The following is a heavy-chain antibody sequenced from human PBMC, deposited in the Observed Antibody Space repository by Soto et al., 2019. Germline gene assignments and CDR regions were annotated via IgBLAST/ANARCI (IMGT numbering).Heavy chain of an antibody. V-gene: IGHV3-23*01. CDR3: ARDLQSQYYFDY. CDR1: GFPFSDYY. CDR2: IGGSGVST. D-gene: IGHD4-4*01. Sequence: GGSLGLSSAGSGFPFSDYYMTWVRQAPGKGLEWVSGIGGSGVSTYYADSVKGRFTISRDNSKNTLYLQMNSLRAEDTAVYYCARDLQSQYYFDYWGQGTLVTVSS. J-gene: IGHJ4*02.